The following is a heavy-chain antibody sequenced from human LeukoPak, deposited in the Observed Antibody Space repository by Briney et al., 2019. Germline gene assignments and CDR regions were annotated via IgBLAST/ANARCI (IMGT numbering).Heavy chain of an antibody. CDR1: GCTHEQYA. CDR2: IRSKTYGGTT. V-gene: IGHV3-49*03. CDR3: FCAKGWTGFHKCAY. D-gene: IGHD3/OR15-3a*01. J-gene: IGHJ4*02. Sequence: GGSPSLYWTAPGCTHEQYAMSEFRQAPGKGREWVGLIRSKTYGGTTEYAASVKRRFTISRDDSKSIAYLQMNSLKTEDTGVYNCFCAKGWTGFHKCAYWGQGTLVTVSS.